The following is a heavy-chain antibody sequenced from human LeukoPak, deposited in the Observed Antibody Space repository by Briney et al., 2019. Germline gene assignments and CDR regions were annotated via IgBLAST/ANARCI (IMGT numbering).Heavy chain of an antibody. CDR3: AIPGHYDILTGYCF. J-gene: IGHJ4*02. CDR1: GFTFSSYA. CDR2: ISGSGGST. V-gene: IGHV3-23*01. Sequence: GGSLRLSCAASGFTFSSYAMSWVRQAPGKGLEWVSAISGSGGSTYYADSVKGRFTISRDNSKNTLYLQVNSLRAEDTAVYYCAIPGHYDILTGYCFWGQGTLVTVSS. D-gene: IGHD3-9*01.